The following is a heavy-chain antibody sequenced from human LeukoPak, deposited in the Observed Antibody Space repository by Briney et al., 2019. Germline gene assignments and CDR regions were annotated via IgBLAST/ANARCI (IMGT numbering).Heavy chain of an antibody. J-gene: IGHJ4*02. D-gene: IGHD3-22*01. CDR1: GYTFTGYY. CDR3: ARYLYYYDSSGYYYEYYFDY. CDR2: INPNSGGT. V-gene: IGHV1-2*02. Sequence: ASVTVSCKASGYTFTGYYMHWVRQAPGQGLEWMGWINPNSGGTNYAQKFQGRVTMTRDTSISTAYMELSRLRSDDTAVYYCARYLYYYDSSGYYYEYYFDYWGQGTLVTVSS.